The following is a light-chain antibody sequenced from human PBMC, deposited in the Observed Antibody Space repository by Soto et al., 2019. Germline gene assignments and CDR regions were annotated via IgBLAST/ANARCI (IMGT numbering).Light chain of an antibody. Sequence: SALTQLASVSGSPGQSITISCTGTSSDVGGYNYVSWYQHHPGKAPKLMIYDVSNRPSGVSNRFSGSKSGNTASLTISGLQPEDEADYYCSSYTTSNTRQIVFGTGTQLTVL. CDR1: SSDVGGYNY. CDR2: DVS. V-gene: IGLV2-14*03. CDR3: SSYTTSNTRQIV. J-gene: IGLJ1*01.